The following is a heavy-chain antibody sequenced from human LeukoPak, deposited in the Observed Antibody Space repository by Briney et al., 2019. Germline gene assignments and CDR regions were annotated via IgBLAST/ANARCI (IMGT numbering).Heavy chain of an antibody. CDR1: GGTFSSYA. Sequence: ASVKVSCKASGGTFSSYAISWVRQAPGQGLEWMGGIIPIFGTANYAQKFQGRVTITADESTSTAYMELSSLRSEDTAVYYCARDVKGYSYGFDYWGQGTLVTVSS. V-gene: IGHV1-69*13. J-gene: IGHJ4*02. CDR3: ARDVKGYSYGFDY. D-gene: IGHD5-18*01. CDR2: IIPIFGTA.